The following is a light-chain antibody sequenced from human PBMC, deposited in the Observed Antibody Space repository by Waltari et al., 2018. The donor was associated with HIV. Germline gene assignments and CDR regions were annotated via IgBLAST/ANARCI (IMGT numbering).Light chain of an antibody. CDR3: QAWDSSTVV. CDR2: RDT. V-gene: IGLV3-1*01. J-gene: IGLJ2*01. Sequence: SYELTQPPSVSVSPGQTASIPCSGDKLGHKFTCWYQQKPGQSPVLVIYRDTKRPSGIPERFSGSSSGNTATLTISGTQAMDEGDYYCQAWDSSTVVFGGGTKLTVL. CDR1: KLGHKF.